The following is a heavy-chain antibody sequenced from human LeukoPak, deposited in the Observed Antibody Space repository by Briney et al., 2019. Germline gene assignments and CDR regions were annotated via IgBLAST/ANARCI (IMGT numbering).Heavy chain of an antibody. J-gene: IGHJ4*02. Sequence: GRSLRLSCAASGFIFSTYDMHWVRQAPGKGLEWVAVVSYDGSNKYYADSVKGRFTISRDNSKNTLYLQMNSLRAEDTAVYYCARDIIVGATAFDYWGQGTLVTVSS. CDR1: GFIFSTYD. V-gene: IGHV3-30*03. D-gene: IGHD1-26*01. CDR2: VSYDGSNK. CDR3: ARDIIVGATAFDY.